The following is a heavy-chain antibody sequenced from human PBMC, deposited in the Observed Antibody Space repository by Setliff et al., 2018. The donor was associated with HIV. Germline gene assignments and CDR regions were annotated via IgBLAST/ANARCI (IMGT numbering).Heavy chain of an antibody. D-gene: IGHD3-22*01. CDR1: GGSVSSKSFY. CDR3: ARQIETYYYASSGYPAYFDY. Sequence: SETLSLTCTVSGGSVSSKSFYWGWIRQPPGKGLEWIGSIRYSGTTHYNPSLKSRVTISVDTSNNQFSLKLSSVTAADTAMYYCARQIETYYYASSGYPAYFDYWGQGTLVTVSS. CDR2: IRYSGTT. V-gene: IGHV4-39*01. J-gene: IGHJ4*02.